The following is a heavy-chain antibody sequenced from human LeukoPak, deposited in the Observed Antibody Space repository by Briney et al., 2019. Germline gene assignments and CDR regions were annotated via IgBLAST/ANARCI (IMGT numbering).Heavy chain of an antibody. D-gene: IGHD3-10*02. CDR1: AFTFKSYA. Sequence: PGGSLRLSCAASAFTFKSYAMHWVRQAPGKGLEWVSYISSSGSTIYYADSVKGRFTISRDNAKNSLYLQMNSLRAEDTAVYYCAELGITMIGGVWGKGTTVTISS. CDR3: AELGITMIGGV. V-gene: IGHV3-48*03. J-gene: IGHJ6*04. CDR2: ISSSGSTI.